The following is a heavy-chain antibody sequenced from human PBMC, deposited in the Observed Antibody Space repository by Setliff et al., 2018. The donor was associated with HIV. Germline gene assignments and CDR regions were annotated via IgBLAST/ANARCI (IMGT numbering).Heavy chain of an antibody. J-gene: IGHJ1*01. Sequence: ASVKVSCKASGYTFTSYDINWVRQATGQGLEWMGWMNPNSGNTGYAQKFQGRVTMTRNTSISTAYMELSSLRSEDTAVYYCAGGWSENTVMVQVEYFRRWGQGTLVTVSS. V-gene: IGHV1-8*01. D-gene: IGHD5-18*01. CDR1: GYTFTSYD. CDR2: MNPNSGNT. CDR3: AGGWSENTVMVQVEYFRR.